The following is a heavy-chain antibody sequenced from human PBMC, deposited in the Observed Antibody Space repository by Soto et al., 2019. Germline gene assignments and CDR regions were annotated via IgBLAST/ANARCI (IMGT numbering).Heavy chain of an antibody. V-gene: IGHV1-8*01. CDR3: ARGARESGEWLLFDY. J-gene: IGHJ4*02. D-gene: IGHD3-3*01. CDR2: MNPDNGNT. Sequence: ASVKVSCKASGYTFSTYEINWVRRAAGQGLEWMGRMNPDNGNTGYAQKLQDRVTMTRNTSISTAYMELSSLRSDDTAVYYCARGARESGEWLLFDYWGQGALVTVSS. CDR1: GYTFSTYE.